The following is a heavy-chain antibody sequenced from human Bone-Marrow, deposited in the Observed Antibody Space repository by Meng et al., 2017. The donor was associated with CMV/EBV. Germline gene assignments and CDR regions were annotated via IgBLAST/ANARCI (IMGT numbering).Heavy chain of an antibody. J-gene: IGHJ6*01. CDR1: GFTFSSYG. Sequence: GGSLRLSCAASGFTFSSYGMHWVRQAPGKGLEWVAFIRYDGSNKYYADSVKGRFTISRDNAKNTLYLQMNSLRAEDTAVYYCARDDTYYDFWSGYYPYYYGMDVWGQGTTVTVSS. CDR3: ARDDTYYDFWSGYYPYYYGMDV. V-gene: IGHV3-30*02. D-gene: IGHD3-3*01. CDR2: IRYDGSNK.